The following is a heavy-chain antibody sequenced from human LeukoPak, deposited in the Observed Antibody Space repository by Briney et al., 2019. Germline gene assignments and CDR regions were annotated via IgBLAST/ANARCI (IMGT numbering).Heavy chain of an antibody. D-gene: IGHD4-23*01. Sequence: ASVKVSFTASGYTFTTYGISWVRQAPGQGLEWMGWISAYNGNTNYAQKLQGRVTMTTDTSTSTAYMELRSLRSDDTAVYYCAREGDGGNSDYWGQGTLVTVSS. CDR2: ISAYNGNT. J-gene: IGHJ4*02. CDR1: GYTFTTYG. CDR3: AREGDGGNSDY. V-gene: IGHV1-18*01.